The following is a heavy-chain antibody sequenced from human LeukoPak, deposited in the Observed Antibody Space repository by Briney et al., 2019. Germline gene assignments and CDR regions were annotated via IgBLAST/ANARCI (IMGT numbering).Heavy chain of an antibody. CDR1: GGSFSGYY. Sequence: SETLSLTCAVYGGSFSGYYWSWIRQPPGKGLEWIGEINHSGSTNYNPSLKSRVTISVDTSKNQFSLKLSSVTAADTAVYYCATPGGPPPDYYYGMDVWGQGTTVTVSS. CDR2: INHSGST. V-gene: IGHV4-34*01. D-gene: IGHD2-15*01. J-gene: IGHJ6*02. CDR3: ATPGGPPPDYYYGMDV.